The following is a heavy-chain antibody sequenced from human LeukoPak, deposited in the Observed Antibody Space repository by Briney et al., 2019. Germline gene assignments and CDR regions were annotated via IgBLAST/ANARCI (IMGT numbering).Heavy chain of an antibody. D-gene: IGHD3-3*01. CDR3: ARDPPFWSGYGAFDI. J-gene: IGHJ3*02. V-gene: IGHV1-2*02. Sequence: GASVKVSCKASGYTFTCYYMHWVRQAPGQGLEWMGWTNPNSGGTNYAQKFQGRVTMTMDTSISTAYMELSRLRPNDTAVYFCARDPPFWSGYGAFDIWGQGTLVTVSS. CDR1: GYTFTCYY. CDR2: TNPNSGGT.